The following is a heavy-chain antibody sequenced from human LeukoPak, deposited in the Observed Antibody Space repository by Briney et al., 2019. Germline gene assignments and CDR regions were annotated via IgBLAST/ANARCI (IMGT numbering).Heavy chain of an antibody. D-gene: IGHD2-2*01. V-gene: IGHV3-43*02. CDR1: GFTFDDYA. J-gene: IGHJ6*02. CDR3: AKDMGYCSSTNCYGQYYYYGMDV. Sequence: PGGSLRLSCAASGFTFDDYAMHWVRQAPGKGLEWVSLISGDGGSTYYANSVKGRFTISRDNSKNSLYLQMNSLRTEDTALYYCAKDMGYCSSTNCYGQYYYYGMDVWGQGTTVTVSS. CDR2: ISGDGGST.